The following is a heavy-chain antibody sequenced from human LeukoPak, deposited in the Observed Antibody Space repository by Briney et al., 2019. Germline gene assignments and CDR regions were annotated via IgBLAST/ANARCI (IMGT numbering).Heavy chain of an antibody. CDR1: GFTVSSNY. CDR3: TKAKAIVVAGPNDS. V-gene: IGHV3-53*05. D-gene: IGHD2-15*01. Sequence: PGGSLRLSCAASGFTVSSNYMSWVRQAPGKGLEWVSVIYSGGSTYYADSVKGRFTISRDNSKDSLYLQMNSLTAEDTAFYYCTKAKAIVVAGPNDSWGQGTLVTVSS. J-gene: IGHJ4*02. CDR2: IYSGGST.